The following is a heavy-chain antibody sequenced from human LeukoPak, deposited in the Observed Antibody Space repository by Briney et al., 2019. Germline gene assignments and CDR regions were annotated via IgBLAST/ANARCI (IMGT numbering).Heavy chain of an antibody. J-gene: IGHJ4*02. CDR1: GFTFSTYW. CDR2: IKGDGSEK. D-gene: IGHD2-21*02. CDR3: ARGMTWSTY. Sequence: TGGSLRLSCAASGFTFSTYWMLWVRQAPGKGREWVANIKGDGSEKHYVDPVKGRFTISRDDAKNSLYLQMNSLRAEDSALYFCARGMTWSTYWGQGTLVAVAS. V-gene: IGHV3-7*04.